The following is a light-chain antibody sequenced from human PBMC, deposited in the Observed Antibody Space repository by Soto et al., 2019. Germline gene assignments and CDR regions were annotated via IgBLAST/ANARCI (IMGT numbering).Light chain of an antibody. J-gene: IGLJ1*01. CDR3: CSYAGSYTYV. CDR2: DVS. CDR1: SSDVGGYNY. Sequence: QSVLTRPRSGYVFPGQAVTISCTGTSSDVGGYNYVSWYQQHPGKAPKLMIYDVSKRPSGVPDRFSGSKSGNTASLTISGLQAEDEADYYCCSYAGSYTYVFETGTKV. V-gene: IGLV2-11*01.